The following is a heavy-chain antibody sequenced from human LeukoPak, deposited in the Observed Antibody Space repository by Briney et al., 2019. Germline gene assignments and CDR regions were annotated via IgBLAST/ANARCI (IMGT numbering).Heavy chain of an antibody. CDR2: IYYSGST. J-gene: IGHJ4*02. CDR1: GGSISSSSYY. V-gene: IGHV4-39*01. Sequence: SETLSLTCTVSGGSISSSSYYWGWIRQPPGKGLEWIGSIYYSGSTYYNPSLMSRVTISVDTSKNQFSLKLSSVTASDTAVYYCARKITVWGSYPRHLSPFDYWGQGTLVTVSS. CDR3: ARKITVWGSYPRHLSPFDY. D-gene: IGHD3-16*02.